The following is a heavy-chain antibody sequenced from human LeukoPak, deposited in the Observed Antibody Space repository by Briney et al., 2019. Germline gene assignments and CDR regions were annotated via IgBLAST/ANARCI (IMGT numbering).Heavy chain of an antibody. J-gene: IGHJ4*02. Sequence: SVTVSCMSSGYTYTRYYMHWLRQAPGQGLEWMGIINPSGGSTSYAQKFQGRVTMTRDTSTSTVYMELSSLTSEDTAVYYCALLWFGESDYWGQGTLVTVSS. V-gene: IGHV1-46*01. CDR3: ALLWFGESDY. CDR2: INPSGGST. CDR1: GYTYTRYY. D-gene: IGHD3-10*01.